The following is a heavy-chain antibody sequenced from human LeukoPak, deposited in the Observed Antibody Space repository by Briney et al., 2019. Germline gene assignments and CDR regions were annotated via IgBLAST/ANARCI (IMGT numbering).Heavy chain of an antibody. D-gene: IGHD3-3*01. CDR1: GGSFSGYY. Sequence: SETLSLTCAVYGGSFSGYYWSWIRQPPGKGLEWIGEINHSGSTNYNPSLKSRITIAVDTSKKQSSLKLSSVTAAETAVYYCARGSGYDFWSGYLNWFDPWGQGALVTVSS. J-gene: IGHJ5*02. CDR2: INHSGST. CDR3: ARGSGYDFWSGYLNWFDP. V-gene: IGHV4-34*01.